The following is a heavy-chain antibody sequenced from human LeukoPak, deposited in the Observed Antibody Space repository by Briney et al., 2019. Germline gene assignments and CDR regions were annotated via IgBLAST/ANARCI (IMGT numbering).Heavy chain of an antibody. D-gene: IGHD2-2*01. CDR2: IYYSGST. J-gene: IGHJ4*02. V-gene: IGHV4-31*03. CDR3: ARASYCSSTSCYRWGGSDY. CDR1: GGSISSGGYY. Sequence: SQTLSLTCTVSGGSISSGGYYWSWIRQHPGKGLEWIGYIYYSGSTYYNPSLKSRVTISVDTSKNQFSLKLSSVTAADTAVYYCARASYCSSTSCYRWGGSDYWGQGTLVTVSS.